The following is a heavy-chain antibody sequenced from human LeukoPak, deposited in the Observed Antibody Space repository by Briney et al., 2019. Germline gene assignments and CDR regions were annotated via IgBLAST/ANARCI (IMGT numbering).Heavy chain of an antibody. D-gene: IGHD1-14*01. Sequence: ASVKVSCTASGYTFTSYYMHWVRQAPGQGLEWMGIINPSGGSTSYAQKFQGRVTMTRDTSTSTVYMELSSLRSEDTAVYYCARVTPLNYGMDVWGQGTTVTVSS. CDR2: INPSGGST. CDR3: ARVTPLNYGMDV. V-gene: IGHV1-46*01. J-gene: IGHJ6*02. CDR1: GYTFTSYY.